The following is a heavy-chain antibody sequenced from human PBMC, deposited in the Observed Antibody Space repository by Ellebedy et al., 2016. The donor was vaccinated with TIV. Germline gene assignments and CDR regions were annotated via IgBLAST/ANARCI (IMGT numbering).Heavy chain of an antibody. J-gene: IGHJ2*01. CDR1: GGSLTNHL. CDR2: IYYSGTT. Sequence: MPSETLSLTCTVSGGSLTNHLWSWIPQPTGKGLEWIASIYYSGTTNYNPSLQSRVTISVDTSKNQISLTLINSVSAADTAVYYCARVAITEAVGGGFFDLWGRGTLVTVSS. V-gene: IGHV4-59*11. CDR3: ARVAITEAVGGGFFDL. D-gene: IGHD3-16*01.